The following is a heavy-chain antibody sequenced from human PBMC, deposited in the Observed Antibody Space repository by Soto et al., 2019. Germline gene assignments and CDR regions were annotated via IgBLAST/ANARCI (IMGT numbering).Heavy chain of an antibody. CDR2: IKSKTDGGTT. D-gene: IGHD3-22*01. CDR1: VFTFSNAW. Sequence: AWWSLRLSCSASVFTFSNAWMSWGRQAPGKGLEWVGRIKSKTDGGTTDYAAPVKGRFTISRDDSKNTLYLQMNSLKTEDTAVYYCTTEDTMIVVVITGWGQGTLVTVSS. J-gene: IGHJ4*02. V-gene: IGHV3-15*01. CDR3: TTEDTMIVVVITG.